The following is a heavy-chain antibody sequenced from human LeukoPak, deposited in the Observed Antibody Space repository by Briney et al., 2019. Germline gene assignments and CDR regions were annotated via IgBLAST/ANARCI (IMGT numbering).Heavy chain of an antibody. J-gene: IGHJ6*03. D-gene: IGHD6-13*01. CDR2: ISAYNGNT. CDR1: GYTFTSYA. V-gene: IGHV1-3*01. Sequence: ASVKVSCKASGYTFTSYAMHWVRQAPGQRLEWMGWISAYNGNTNYAQKLQGRVTMTEDTSTDTAYMELSSLRSEDTAVYYCATVRPRYSSSWYGYHYYMDVWGKGTTVTVSS. CDR3: ATVRPRYSSSWYGYHYYMDV.